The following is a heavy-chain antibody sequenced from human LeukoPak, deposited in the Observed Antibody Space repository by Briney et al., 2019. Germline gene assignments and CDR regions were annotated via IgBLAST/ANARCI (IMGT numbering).Heavy chain of an antibody. D-gene: IGHD3-16*01. CDR2: IIHSGNT. J-gene: IGHJ4*02. Sequence: SETLSLTCAVSGDSISSGGYSWSWIRQPPGKGLEWIGEIIHSGNTNYNPSLKSRVTISVDTSKNQFSLNLSSVTAADTAVYYCAREVITFGGAKYIDCWGQGTLVTVSS. V-gene: IGHV4-34*12. CDR3: AREVITFGGAKYIDC. CDR1: GDSISSGGYS.